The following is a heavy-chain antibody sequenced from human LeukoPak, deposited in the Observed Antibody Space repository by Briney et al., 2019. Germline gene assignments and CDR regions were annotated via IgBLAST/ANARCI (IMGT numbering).Heavy chain of an antibody. Sequence: GGSLRLSCAASGITFSDHYMSWIRQAPGKGLEWLSYMSSRGDSIYYADSVKGRFTISRDNAKNSVSLQMNSLRAEDTAVYYCARERPPYSSGWYPYFDYWGQGTLVTVSS. J-gene: IGHJ4*02. V-gene: IGHV3-11*04. D-gene: IGHD6-19*01. CDR3: ARERPPYSSGWYPYFDY. CDR2: MSSRGDSI. CDR1: GITFSDHY.